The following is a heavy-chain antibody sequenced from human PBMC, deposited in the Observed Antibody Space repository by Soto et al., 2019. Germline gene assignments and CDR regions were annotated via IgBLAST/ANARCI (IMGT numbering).Heavy chain of an antibody. CDR3: ARQRTTVVTQAYFDH. D-gene: IGHD2-21*02. CDR1: GESISSSSYY. J-gene: IGHJ4*02. V-gene: IGHV4-39*01. Sequence: ETLSPACLVSGESISSSSYYWGWIRQPPGKGLEWIGSIYYSGRTYYNPSFKSRVTISIDTSKNQFSLKLSSVTATDTAVYYCARQRTTVVTQAYFDHWGQGALVTV. CDR2: IYYSGRT.